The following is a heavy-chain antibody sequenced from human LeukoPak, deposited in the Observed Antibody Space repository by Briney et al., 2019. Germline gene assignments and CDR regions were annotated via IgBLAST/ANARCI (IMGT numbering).Heavy chain of an antibody. CDR2: IYYSGST. D-gene: IGHD6-19*01. V-gene: IGHV4-39*02. Sequence: SETLSLTCTVSGGSISSSSYYWGWIRQPPGKGLEWIGSIYYSGSTYYNPSLKGRVTISVDTSKNQFSLKLSSVTAADTAVYYCAREVAGSFDYWGQGTLVTVSS. CDR3: AREVAGSFDY. J-gene: IGHJ4*02. CDR1: GGSISSSSYY.